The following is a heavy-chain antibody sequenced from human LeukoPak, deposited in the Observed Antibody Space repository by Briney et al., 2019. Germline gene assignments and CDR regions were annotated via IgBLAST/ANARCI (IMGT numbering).Heavy chain of an antibody. CDR3: ARGGYCGTTSCYGADWYFDL. V-gene: IGHV3-74*01. Sequence: GGSLRLSCAASGFTFSNYWMEWVRQAPGKGLVWVSRINSDGSHTNYADSVKGRFTISRDKVKNTLYLQMNSPRAEDTALYYCARGGYCGTTSCYGADWYFDLWGRGTLVTVSS. J-gene: IGHJ2*01. D-gene: IGHD2-2*01. CDR1: GFTFSNYW. CDR2: INSDGSHT.